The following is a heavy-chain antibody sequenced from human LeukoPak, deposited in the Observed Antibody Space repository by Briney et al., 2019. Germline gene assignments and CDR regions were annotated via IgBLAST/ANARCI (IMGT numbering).Heavy chain of an antibody. D-gene: IGHD2-2*01. CDR1: GFTFNSFG. Sequence: GGSLRLSCAASGFTFNSFGMHWVRQAPGKGLEWVAFIRYDGSDKYYADSVKGRLTISRDNYKNKLYLQMSSLRAEDTAVYYCAKGSYYCSSSSCPQYYYYMDVWGKGTTVTVSS. J-gene: IGHJ6*03. V-gene: IGHV3-30*02. CDR2: IRYDGSDK. CDR3: AKGSYYCSSSSCPQYYYYMDV.